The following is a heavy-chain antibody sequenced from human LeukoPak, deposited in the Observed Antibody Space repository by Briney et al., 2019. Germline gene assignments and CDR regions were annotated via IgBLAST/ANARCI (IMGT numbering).Heavy chain of an antibody. CDR3: ARDLSPLSNYMGDY. CDR1: GFTFSSYE. Sequence: GGSLRLSCAASGFTFSSYEMNWVRQAPGKGLEWVSYISSSGSTIYYADSVKGRFTISRDDAKNSLYLQMNSLRAEDTAVYYCARDLSPLSNYMGDYWGQGTLVTVSS. D-gene: IGHD1-7*01. CDR2: ISSSGSTI. J-gene: IGHJ4*02. V-gene: IGHV3-48*03.